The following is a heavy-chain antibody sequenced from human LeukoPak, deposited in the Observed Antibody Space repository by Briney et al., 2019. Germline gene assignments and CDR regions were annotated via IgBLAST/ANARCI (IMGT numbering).Heavy chain of an antibody. CDR1: GGSFSGYY. D-gene: IGHD2-8*01. CDR2: IHHSGST. J-gene: IGHJ4*02. Sequence: SETLSLTCAVYGGSFSGYYWSWIRQPPGKGLEWIGEIHHSGSTNYNPSLKSRVTISVDTSKNQFSLKLSSVTAADTAVYYCARGPVSDYWGQGTLVTVSS. V-gene: IGHV4-34*01. CDR3: ARGPVSDY.